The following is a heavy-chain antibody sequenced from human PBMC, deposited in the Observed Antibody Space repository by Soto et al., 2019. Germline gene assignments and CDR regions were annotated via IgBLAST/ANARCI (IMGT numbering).Heavy chain of an antibody. J-gene: IGHJ6*02. CDR2: IIPILDIP. D-gene: IGHD2-8*02. CDR3: ASHFTGVLVLGTSPPGGDNYGWDV. Sequence: VQLVQSGGEVEKPGSSVKVSYKASGGTFSRYTFTWVRQAPGQGLEWMGRIIPILDIPNYAQNFQGRVTITADKSTSTAYMEQSSLTSDDTAVYYCASHFTGVLVLGTSPPGGDNYGWDVWGQATTVTVSS. V-gene: IGHV1-69*02. CDR1: GGTFSRYT.